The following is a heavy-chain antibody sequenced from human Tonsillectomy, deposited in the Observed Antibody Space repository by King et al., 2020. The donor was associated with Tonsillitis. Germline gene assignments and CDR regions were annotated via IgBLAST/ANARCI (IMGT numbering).Heavy chain of an antibody. CDR3: VKGFAHFPYCSSISCFYFES. CDR1: GFTFGDYA. J-gene: IGHJ1*01. Sequence: EVQLVQSGGGLVQPGRSLRLSCAASGFTFGDYAMHWVRQPPGKGLEWVSSILWNSGRKDYADSVRGRFTISRDNAKNSLFLQMNSLRAEDTALYYCVKGFAHFPYCSSISCFYFESWGQGTLVTVSS. D-gene: IGHD2-2*01. V-gene: IGHV3-9*01. CDR2: ILWNSGRK.